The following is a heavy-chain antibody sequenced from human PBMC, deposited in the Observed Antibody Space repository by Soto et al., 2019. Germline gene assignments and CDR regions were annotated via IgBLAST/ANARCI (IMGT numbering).Heavy chain of an antibody. V-gene: IGHV1-18*01. CDR3: ARDPHEFWTSYWFDP. D-gene: IGHD3-3*01. Sequence: ASVKVSCRTSGYTFNTYGINWVRQAPGQGLELMGWISAYDGKTTYAEKFQGRVTLTTDTSTSTAYMELRSLRSDDTAIYYCARDPHEFWTSYWFDPWGQGTPVTVSS. J-gene: IGHJ5*02. CDR2: ISAYDGKT. CDR1: GYTFNTYG.